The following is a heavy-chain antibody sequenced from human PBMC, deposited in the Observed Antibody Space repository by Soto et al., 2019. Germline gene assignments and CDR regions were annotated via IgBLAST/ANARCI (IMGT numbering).Heavy chain of an antibody. D-gene: IGHD3-9*01. CDR1: GGSISSSSYY. J-gene: IGHJ5*02. CDR3: AREEDILTRIILA. CDR2: IYYSGST. Sequence: SETLSLTCTVSGGSISSSSYYWGWIRQPPGKGLEWIGSIYYSGSTYYNPSLKSRVTISVDTSKNQFSLKLSSVTAADTAVYYCAREEDILTRIILAWGQGTLVTVSS. V-gene: IGHV4-39*01.